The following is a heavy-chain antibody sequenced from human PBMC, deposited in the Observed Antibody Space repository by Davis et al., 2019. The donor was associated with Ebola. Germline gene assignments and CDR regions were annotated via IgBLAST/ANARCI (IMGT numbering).Heavy chain of an antibody. D-gene: IGHD1-14*01. Sequence: SETLSLTCTVSGGSISSSSYYWGWIRQPPGKGLEWIGSIYYSGSTYYNPSLKSRVTISVDTSKNQFSLKLSSVTAADTAVYYCARRNQLMNYYYYGMDVWGKGTTVTVSS. CDR1: GGSISSSSYY. V-gene: IGHV4-39*01. J-gene: IGHJ6*04. CDR3: ARRNQLMNYYYYGMDV. CDR2: IYYSGST.